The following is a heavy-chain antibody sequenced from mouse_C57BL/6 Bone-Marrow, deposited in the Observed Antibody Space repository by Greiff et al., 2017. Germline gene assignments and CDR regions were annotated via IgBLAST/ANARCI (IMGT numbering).Heavy chain of an antibody. CDR2: ISDGGSYT. CDR1: GFTFSSYA. Sequence: VHLVESGGGLVKPGGSLKLSCAASGFTFSSYAMSWVRQTPEKRLEWVATISDGGSYTYYPDNVKGRFTISRDNAKNNLYLQMSHLKSEDTAMYYCARNLFAYWGQGTLVTVSA. V-gene: IGHV5-4*01. J-gene: IGHJ3*01. CDR3: ARNLFAY.